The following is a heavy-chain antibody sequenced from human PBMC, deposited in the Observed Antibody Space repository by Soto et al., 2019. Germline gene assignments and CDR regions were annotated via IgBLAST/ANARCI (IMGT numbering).Heavy chain of an antibody. J-gene: IGHJ5*02. CDR2: IYTSGST. CDR1: GGSISSYY. CDR3: AREGSYCSSTSCYTLTWFDP. D-gene: IGHD2-2*01. Sequence: QVQLQESGPGLVKPSDTLSLTCTVSGGSISSYYWDWIRQPAGKGLGWIGRIYTSGSTNYNPTLQSRVTMSVDTSKNQFSLKLSSVTAADTAVYYCAREGSYCSSTSCYTLTWFDPWGQGTLVTVSS. V-gene: IGHV4-4*07.